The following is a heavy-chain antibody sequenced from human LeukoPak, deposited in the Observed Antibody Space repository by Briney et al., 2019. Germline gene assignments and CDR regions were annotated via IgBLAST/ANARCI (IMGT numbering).Heavy chain of an antibody. J-gene: IGHJ3*02. CDR3: ARGRSYYDFWSGYDAFDI. D-gene: IGHD3-3*01. Sequence: SVKVSCKASGGTFSSYAISWVRQAPGQGLEWMGGIIPIFGTANYAQKFQGRVTITADESTSTAYMELSSLRSEDTAVYYCARGRSYYDFWSGYDAFDIWGQGTMVTVSS. CDR1: GGTFSSYA. CDR2: IIPIFGTA. V-gene: IGHV1-69*13.